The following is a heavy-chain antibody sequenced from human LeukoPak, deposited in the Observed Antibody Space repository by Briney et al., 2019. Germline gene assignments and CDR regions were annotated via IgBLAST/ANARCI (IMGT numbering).Heavy chain of an antibody. D-gene: IGHD4-17*01. J-gene: IGHJ5*02. CDR3: ARKSGDYEDWFDP. V-gene: IGHV1-2*02. CDR2: INPNSGGT. CDR1: GYTFTGYY. Sequence: ASVEVSCKASGYTFTGYYMHWVRQAPGQGLEWMGWINPNSGGTNYAQKFQGRVTMTRDTSISTAYMELSRLRSDDTAVYYCARKSGDYEDWFDPWGQGTLVTVSS.